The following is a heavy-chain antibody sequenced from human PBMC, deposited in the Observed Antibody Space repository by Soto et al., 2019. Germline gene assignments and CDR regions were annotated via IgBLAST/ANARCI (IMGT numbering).Heavy chain of an antibody. V-gene: IGHV3-30-3*01. CDR2: ISYDGSNK. D-gene: IGHD6-19*01. J-gene: IGHJ3*02. Sequence: QVQLVESGGGVVQPGRSLRLSCAASGFTFSSYAMHWVRQAPGKGLEWVAVISYDGSNKYYADSVKGRFTISRDNSKNTLYLKMNSLRAENTAVYYSARDGAIYSIGWYVAFDIWGQGRIVTVSS. CDR1: GFTFSSYA. CDR3: ARDGAIYSIGWYVAFDI.